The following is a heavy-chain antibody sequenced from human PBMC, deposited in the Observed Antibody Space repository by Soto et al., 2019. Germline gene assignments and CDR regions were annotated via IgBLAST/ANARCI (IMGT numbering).Heavy chain of an antibody. V-gene: IGHV5-51*01. Sequence: GESVKISCKGSGYSFTSYCIGWVRQMPGKGLEWMGIIYPGDSDTRYSPSFQGQVTISVDKSISTAYVQWSSLKASDSAIYYCFRGGVTSRTFDYWGQGPLITFSS. CDR1: GYSFTSYC. CDR3: FRGGVTSRTFDY. J-gene: IGHJ4*02. CDR2: IYPGDSDT. D-gene: IGHD3-16*01.